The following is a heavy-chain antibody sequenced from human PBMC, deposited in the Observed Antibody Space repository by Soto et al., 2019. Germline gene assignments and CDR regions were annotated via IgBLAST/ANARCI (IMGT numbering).Heavy chain of an antibody. Sequence: ASVKVSCKASGYILSSDNMHWVRQAPGQGLEWMGIINPSGGRTSYAQRFQGRVTITADKSTTTAYMELSSLTSEDTAVYFCAREHSTDSYYDFWGQGTLVTVSS. CDR1: GYILSSDN. J-gene: IGHJ4*02. V-gene: IGHV1-46*01. CDR2: INPSGGRT. D-gene: IGHD3-22*01. CDR3: AREHSTDSYYDF.